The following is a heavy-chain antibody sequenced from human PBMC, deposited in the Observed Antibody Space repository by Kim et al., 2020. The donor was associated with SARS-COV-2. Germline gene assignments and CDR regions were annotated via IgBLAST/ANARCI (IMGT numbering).Heavy chain of an antibody. CDR2: IYYSGST. CDR1: GGSVSSGSYY. J-gene: IGHJ4*01. Sequence: SETLSLTCTVSGGSVSSGSYYWSWIRQPPGKGLEWIGYIYYSGSTNYNPSLKSRVTISVDTSKNQFSLKLSSVTAADTAVYYCARDSDRRMGYAIFRDY. V-gene: IGHV4-61*01. CDR3: ARDSDRRMGYAIFRDY. D-gene: IGHD2-8*01.